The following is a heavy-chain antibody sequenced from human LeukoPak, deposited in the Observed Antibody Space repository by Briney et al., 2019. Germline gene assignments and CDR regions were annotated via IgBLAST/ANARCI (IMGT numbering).Heavy chain of an antibody. J-gene: IGHJ5*02. CDR1: GGSFSGCY. Sequence: NTSETLSLTCAVYGGSFSGCYWSWIRQPPGKGLEWIGEINHSGSTNYNPSLKSRVTISVDTSKNQFSLKLSSVTAADTAVYYCARGVIVVVPAARVHNWFDPWGQGTLVTVSS. V-gene: IGHV4-34*01. CDR3: ARGVIVVVPAARVHNWFDP. D-gene: IGHD2-2*01. CDR2: INHSGST.